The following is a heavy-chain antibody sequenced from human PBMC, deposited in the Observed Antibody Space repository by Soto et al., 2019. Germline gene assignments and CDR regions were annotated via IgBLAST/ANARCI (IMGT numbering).Heavy chain of an antibody. Sequence: QVQLVQSGAEVKKPGASVRVSCKASGYRFTTFYIHWVRQAPGQGLEWMGRMNVDTGGTTYAQKFQGRVTMTRDTSISTAYMEVTNVKSDDTAIYYCAREGKFVLRGDSFGFDFWGQGTRVTVSS. V-gene: IGHV1-2*06. D-gene: IGHD5-18*01. CDR2: MNVDTGGT. CDR1: GYRFTTFY. CDR3: AREGKFVLRGDSFGFDF. J-gene: IGHJ4*02.